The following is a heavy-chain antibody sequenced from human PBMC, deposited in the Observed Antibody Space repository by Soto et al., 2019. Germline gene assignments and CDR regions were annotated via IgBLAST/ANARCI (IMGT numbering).Heavy chain of an antibody. CDR1: GGSMSGYH. V-gene: IGHV4-4*07. Sequence: PSATLSLTCIVSGGSMSGYHWSWVRQPAGKGLEWIGRVHSTGSTDYNPSMESRITVSLDTSKKQFSLKLKSVTAADTALYLCARDSVSLTLFDSWGQGRLVTVSS. J-gene: IGHJ4*02. CDR3: ARDSVSLTLFDS. D-gene: IGHD3-10*01. CDR2: VHSTGST.